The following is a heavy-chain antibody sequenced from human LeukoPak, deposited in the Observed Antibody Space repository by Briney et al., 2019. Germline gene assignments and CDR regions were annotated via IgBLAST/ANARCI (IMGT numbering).Heavy chain of an antibody. CDR3: ARQTGSGLFTLP. J-gene: IGHJ4*02. D-gene: IGHD3/OR15-3a*01. CDR1: GVSISSSNSY. CDR2: IYYTGNT. Sequence: SETLSLTCTVSGVSISSSNSYWGWIRQPPGKGLEWIGSIYYTGNTYYNASLKSRVTISIDTSKNQISLRLTSATATDTAMYYCARQTGSGLFTLPGGQGTLVTVSS. V-gene: IGHV4-39*01.